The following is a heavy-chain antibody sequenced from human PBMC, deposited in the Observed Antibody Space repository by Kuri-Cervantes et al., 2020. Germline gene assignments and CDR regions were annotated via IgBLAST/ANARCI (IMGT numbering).Heavy chain of an antibody. Sequence: SETLSLTCTVTGGSISSGGYYWSWIRQHPGKGLEWIGYIYYSGSTYYNPSLKSRVTISVDTSKNQFSLKLSSVTAADTAVYYCARATESRFCSGGSCYDYWGQGTLVTVSS. CDR3: ARATESRFCSGGSCYDY. J-gene: IGHJ4*02. CDR2: IYYSGST. CDR1: GGSISSGGYY. V-gene: IGHV4-31*03. D-gene: IGHD2-15*01.